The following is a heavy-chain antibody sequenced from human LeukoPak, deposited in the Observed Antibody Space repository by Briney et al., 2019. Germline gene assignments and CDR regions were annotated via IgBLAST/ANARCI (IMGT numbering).Heavy chain of an antibody. Sequence: PGGSLRLSCAASGFTFSSYDMHWVRQATGKGLEWVSAIGTAGDTYYPGSVKGRFTISRENAKNSLYLQMNSLRAGDTAVYYCARDGSSGYGDAFDIWGQGTMVTVSS. CDR1: GFTFSSYD. V-gene: IGHV3-13*01. D-gene: IGHD3-22*01. CDR3: ARDGSSGYGDAFDI. CDR2: IGTAGDT. J-gene: IGHJ3*02.